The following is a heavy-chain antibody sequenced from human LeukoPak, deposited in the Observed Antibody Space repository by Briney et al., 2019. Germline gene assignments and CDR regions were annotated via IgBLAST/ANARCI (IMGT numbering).Heavy chain of an antibody. CDR2: IYYSGST. CDR3: ARDRRDGTVDY. J-gene: IGHJ4*02. V-gene: IGHV4-59*01. CDR1: GGSISSYY. D-gene: IGHD5-24*01. Sequence: SETLSLTCTVSGGSISSYYWSWIRQPPGKGLEWIGYIYYSGSTNYNPSLKSRVTISVDTSKNPFSLKLSSVTAADTAVYYCARDRRDGTVDYWGQGTLVTVSS.